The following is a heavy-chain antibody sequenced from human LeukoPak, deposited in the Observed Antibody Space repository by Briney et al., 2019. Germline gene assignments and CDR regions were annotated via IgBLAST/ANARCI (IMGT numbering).Heavy chain of an antibody. Sequence: AGRSLRLSCAASGFTFSSYGMHWVRQAPGKGLEWVAVISYDGSNKYYADSVKGRFTISRDNSKNTLDLQMNSLRAEDTAVYFCAKGAGASSGYYRPPDFWGQGTLVTVSS. CDR2: ISYDGSNK. V-gene: IGHV3-30*18. CDR1: GFTFSSYG. D-gene: IGHD3-22*01. CDR3: AKGAGASSGYYRPPDF. J-gene: IGHJ4*02.